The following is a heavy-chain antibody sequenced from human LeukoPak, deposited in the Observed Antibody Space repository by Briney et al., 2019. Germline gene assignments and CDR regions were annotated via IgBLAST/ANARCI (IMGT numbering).Heavy chain of an antibody. V-gene: IGHV4-61*08. D-gene: IGHD5-18*01. CDR2: IYYSGST. CDR3: AREYNAFDI. CDR1: GGSISSGGYS. J-gene: IGHJ3*02. Sequence: SETLSLTCAVSGGSISSGGYSWSWIRQPPGKGLEWIGYIYYSGSTNYNPSLKSRVTISVDTSKNQFSLKLSSVTAADTAVYYCAREYNAFDIWGQGTMVTVSS.